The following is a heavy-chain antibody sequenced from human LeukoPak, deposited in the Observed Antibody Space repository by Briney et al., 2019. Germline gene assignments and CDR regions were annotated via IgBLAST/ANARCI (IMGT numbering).Heavy chain of an antibody. J-gene: IGHJ4*02. V-gene: IGHV4-59*12. CDR3: ARDRGSTFDH. Sequence: SETLSLTCTVSGGSISSYYWSWIRQPPGKGLEWIGYIYYSGSTNYNPSLKSRVTISVDTSKNQFSLKLTSVTAADTAVYYCARDRGSTFDHWGQGTLVTVSS. CDR2: IYYSGST. D-gene: IGHD3-10*01. CDR1: GGSISSYY.